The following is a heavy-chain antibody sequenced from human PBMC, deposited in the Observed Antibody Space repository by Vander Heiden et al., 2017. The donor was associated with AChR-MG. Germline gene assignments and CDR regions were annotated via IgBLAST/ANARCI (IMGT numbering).Heavy chain of an antibody. Sequence: QVQLVQSGAAVKKPGSSVTVSCKASGGTFSSYAGSWVRQAPGQGLEWRGGIIPIFGTANYAQKFQGRVTITADESTSTAYMERSSLRSEDTAVYYCARAHPTAAAGQYYMDVWGKGTTVTVSS. D-gene: IGHD6-13*01. J-gene: IGHJ6*03. V-gene: IGHV1-69*01. CDR2: IIPIFGTA. CDR1: GGTFSSYA. CDR3: ARAHPTAAAGQYYMDV.